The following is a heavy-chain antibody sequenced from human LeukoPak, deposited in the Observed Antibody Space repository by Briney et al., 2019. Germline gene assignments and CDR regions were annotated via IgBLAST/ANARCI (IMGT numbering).Heavy chain of an antibody. V-gene: IGHV3-23*01. CDR3: ARSLKYNLVGFDY. CDR1: GFIFSSYA. Sequence: GGSLRLSCAASGFIFSSYAMSWVRQAPGKGLEWVSTISGSGGSTYYADSVKGRFTISRDNSKNTVYLQMSSLRAEDTALYYCARSLKYNLVGFDYWGQGTLVTVSS. CDR2: ISGSGGST. J-gene: IGHJ4*02. D-gene: IGHD1-1*01.